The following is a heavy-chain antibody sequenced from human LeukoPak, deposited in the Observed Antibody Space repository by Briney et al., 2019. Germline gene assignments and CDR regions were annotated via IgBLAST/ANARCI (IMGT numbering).Heavy chain of an antibody. V-gene: IGHV3-21*01. CDR1: GFTFSSYS. CDR2: ISSSSSYI. D-gene: IGHD3-22*01. Sequence: GGSLRLSCAASGFTFSSYSMNWVRQAPGKGLEWVSSISSSSSYIYYADSVKGRFTISRDNAKNSLYLQMNSLRAEDTAVYYCARVSYYYDSSGYPDYWGQGTLVTVSS. CDR3: ARVSYYYDSSGYPDY. J-gene: IGHJ4*02.